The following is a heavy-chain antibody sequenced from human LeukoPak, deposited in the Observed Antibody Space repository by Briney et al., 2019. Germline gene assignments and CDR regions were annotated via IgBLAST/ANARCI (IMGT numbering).Heavy chain of an antibody. Sequence: PSETLSLTCTVSGASISGSSHYFWGWIRQTPGKGLEWIGSIYYSGITYYTPSLKSRLTISVDTSRNQFSLKLTSVTAADTAVYYCTRAASSGPLFTYHMDVWGKGTTVTVSS. CDR2: IYYSGIT. D-gene: IGHD3-22*01. CDR1: GASISGSSHYF. J-gene: IGHJ6*03. CDR3: TRAASSGPLFTYHMDV. V-gene: IGHV4-39*07.